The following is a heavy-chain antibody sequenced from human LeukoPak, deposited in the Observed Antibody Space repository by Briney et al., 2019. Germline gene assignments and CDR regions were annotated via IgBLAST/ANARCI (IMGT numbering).Heavy chain of an antibody. CDR3: ARHDTAMVLPGS. CDR1: GYSFISHW. J-gene: IGHJ5*02. D-gene: IGHD5-18*01. Sequence: GESLKISCKGAGYSFISHWISWVRQMPGKGLEWMGRIDPSDSYTNYSPSFQGHVTISADKSISTAYLQWSSLKASDTAMYYCARHDTAMVLPGSWRQGTLVTVSS. V-gene: IGHV5-10-1*01. CDR2: IDPSDSYT.